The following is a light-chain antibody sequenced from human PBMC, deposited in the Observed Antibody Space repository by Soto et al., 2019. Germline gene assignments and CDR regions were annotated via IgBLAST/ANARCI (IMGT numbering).Light chain of an antibody. J-gene: IGKJ1*01. CDR2: GAS. Sequence: IVMTQSPATLSVSPGERATLSCRASQSVSTNLAWYKQKPGQAPTLFIYGASTRATGIAARCSGSGSGTEFTLTIDSLQSEDSAVYYCQQYNKWPWTFGQGTKVEIK. CDR3: QQYNKWPWT. V-gene: IGKV3-15*01. CDR1: QSVSTN.